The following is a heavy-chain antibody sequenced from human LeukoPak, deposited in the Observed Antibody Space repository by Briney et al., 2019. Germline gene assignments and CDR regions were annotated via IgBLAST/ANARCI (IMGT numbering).Heavy chain of an antibody. D-gene: IGHD4-23*01. V-gene: IGHV1-69*05. Sequence: GASVKVSCKASGGTFSSYAISGVRQAPGQGLEWMGGSIPIFGTANYTQKFQGSVTITTDESTSTAYMELSSLRSEDTAVYYCARSTVVTVGYYYYYMDVWGKGTTVTVSS. CDR3: ARSTVVTVGYYYYYMDV. CDR1: GGTFSSYA. CDR2: SIPIFGTA. J-gene: IGHJ6*03.